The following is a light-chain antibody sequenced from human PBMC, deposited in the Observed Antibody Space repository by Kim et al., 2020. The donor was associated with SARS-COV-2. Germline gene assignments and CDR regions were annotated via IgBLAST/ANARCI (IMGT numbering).Light chain of an antibody. Sequence: ALGQTVKITCQGDTLRKYYGTWYQQKPGQAPVLLIYGKNNRPSGISARFSGSNSGDTIFLTITGARAEDEADYYCNSRDSSSDHYIFGPGTKVTVL. J-gene: IGLJ1*01. CDR1: TLRKYY. CDR3: NSRDSSSDHYI. CDR2: GKN. V-gene: IGLV3-19*01.